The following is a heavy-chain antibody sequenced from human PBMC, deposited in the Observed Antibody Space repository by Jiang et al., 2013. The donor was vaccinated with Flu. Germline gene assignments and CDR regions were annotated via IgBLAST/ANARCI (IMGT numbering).Heavy chain of an antibody. D-gene: IGHD4-23*01. Sequence: SGAEVKKPGSSVKVSCKASGDTFKSYAISWVRQAPGQGLEWMGGIIPIFATAIYAQRFQGRVTITADESTSTAYLELSSLRSEDTAVYYCAGCHFDYGGNSPGYYYYYMDVWGKGTTVTVSS. J-gene: IGHJ6*03. CDR1: GDTFKSYA. CDR3: AGCHFDYGGNSPGYYYYYMDV. V-gene: IGHV1-69*01. CDR2: IIPIFATA.